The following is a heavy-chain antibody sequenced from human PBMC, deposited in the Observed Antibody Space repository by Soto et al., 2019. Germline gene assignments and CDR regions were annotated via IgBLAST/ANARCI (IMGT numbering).Heavy chain of an antibody. CDR2: IYHVGTT. Sequence: QVQLQESGPGLVKPSGTLSLTCAVSGGSISSGYWWSWVRQPPGKGLEWIGEIYHVGTTNYNPSLESRVPMSIEKSKKQFSMKLSSVTAADTAVFDCARLHDDYPIRYFDLWGRGTLVTVSS. D-gene: IGHD4-17*01. CDR1: GGSISSGYW. V-gene: IGHV4-4*02. J-gene: IGHJ2*01. CDR3: ARLHDDYPIRYFDL.